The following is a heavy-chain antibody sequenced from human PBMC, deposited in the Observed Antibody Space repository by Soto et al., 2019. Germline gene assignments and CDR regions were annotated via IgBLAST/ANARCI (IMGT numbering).Heavy chain of an antibody. CDR1: GGTFSSYA. Sequence: GASVKVSCKASGGTFSSYAISWVRQAPGQGLEWMGGIIPIFGTANYAQKFQGRVTITADESTSTAYMELSSLRSEDTAVYYCARGIAAAGYYYYYGMDVWGQGTTVNVSS. CDR3: ARGIAAAGYYYYYGMDV. J-gene: IGHJ6*02. D-gene: IGHD6-13*01. V-gene: IGHV1-69*13. CDR2: IIPIFGTA.